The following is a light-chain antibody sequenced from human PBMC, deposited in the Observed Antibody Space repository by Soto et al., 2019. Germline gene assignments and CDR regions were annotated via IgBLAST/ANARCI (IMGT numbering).Light chain of an antibody. V-gene: IGKV3-20*01. CDR2: GAS. CDR3: QHYDSSPFT. Sequence: EIVLTQSPGTLSLSPGERATLSCRASKSVSSSYLAWYQQKPGQAPRLLIYGASSRATGIPDRFSGSGSGTDFTRTISRLEPEDFAVYYCQHYDSSPFTFGPGTKVDIK. J-gene: IGKJ3*01. CDR1: KSVSSSY.